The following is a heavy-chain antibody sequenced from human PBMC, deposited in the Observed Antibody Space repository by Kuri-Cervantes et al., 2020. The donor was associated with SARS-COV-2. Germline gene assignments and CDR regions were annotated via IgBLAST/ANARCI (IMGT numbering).Heavy chain of an antibody. V-gene: IGHV4-59*12. Sequence: SETLSLTCTVSGVSISSYYWSWIRQPPGKGLEWIGYIYYSGSTNYNPSLKSRVTISVDTSKNQFSLKLSSVTAADTAVYYCASLSYCSSTSCYSSIEYFQHWGQGTLVTVSS. J-gene: IGHJ1*01. CDR2: IYYSGST. CDR1: GVSISSYY. D-gene: IGHD2-2*01. CDR3: ASLSYCSSTSCYSSIEYFQH.